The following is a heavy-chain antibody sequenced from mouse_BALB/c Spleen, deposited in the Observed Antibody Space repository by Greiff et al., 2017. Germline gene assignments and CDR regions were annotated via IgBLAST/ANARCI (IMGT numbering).Heavy chain of an antibody. Sequence: EVQLVESGGGLVKPGGSLKLSCAASGFAFSSYDMSWVRQTPEKRLEWVAYISSGGGSTYYPDTVKGRFTISRDNAKNTLYLQMSSLKSEDTAMYYCARHYYGYEGLFDYWGQGTTLTVSS. CDR1: GFAFSSYD. CDR3: ARHYYGYEGLFDY. CDR2: ISSGGGST. D-gene: IGHD1-2*01. J-gene: IGHJ2*01. V-gene: IGHV5-12-1*01.